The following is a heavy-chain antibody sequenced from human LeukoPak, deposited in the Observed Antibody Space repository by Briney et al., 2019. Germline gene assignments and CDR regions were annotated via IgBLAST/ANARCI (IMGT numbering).Heavy chain of an antibody. J-gene: IGHJ5*02. Sequence: GGSLRLSCAASGFTFSNYIMNWVRQAPGKGLEWVAFIRFDGSIKYYADSVKGRFTISRDNSKNTLYLQMNSLRAEDTAVYYCAKGGRSDWFDPWGQGTLVTVSS. CDR1: GFTFSNYI. V-gene: IGHV3-30*02. D-gene: IGHD3-16*01. CDR2: IRFDGSIK. CDR3: AKGGRSDWFDP.